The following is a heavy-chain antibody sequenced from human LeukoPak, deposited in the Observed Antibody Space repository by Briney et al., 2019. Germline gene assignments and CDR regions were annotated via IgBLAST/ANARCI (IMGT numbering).Heavy chain of an antibody. V-gene: IGHV4-38-2*02. D-gene: IGHD2-15*01. J-gene: IGHJ5*02. CDR2: IDHSGST. CDR1: GYSISSGYY. CDR3: ARSTYCSGGSCSHNWFDP. Sequence: SETLSLTCTVSGYSISSGYYWGWIRQPTGKGLEWIGSIDHSGSTYYNPSLKSRVTISVDTSKNQFSLKLSSVTAADTAVYYCARSTYCSGGSCSHNWFDPWGQGTLVTVSS.